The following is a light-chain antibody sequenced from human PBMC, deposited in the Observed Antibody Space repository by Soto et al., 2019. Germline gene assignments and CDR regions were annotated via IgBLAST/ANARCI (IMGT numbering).Light chain of an antibody. Sequence: EIVLTQSPGTLSLSPGERATLSCRASQSVSSSYLAWYQQKPGQAPRLLIYGASSRATGIPDRFSGSGSGTDFTLTISRLEPEEFAVYYCHQYDSSPLAFGGGTKAEIK. CDR3: HQYDSSPLA. V-gene: IGKV3-20*01. J-gene: IGKJ4*01. CDR2: GAS. CDR1: QSVSSSY.